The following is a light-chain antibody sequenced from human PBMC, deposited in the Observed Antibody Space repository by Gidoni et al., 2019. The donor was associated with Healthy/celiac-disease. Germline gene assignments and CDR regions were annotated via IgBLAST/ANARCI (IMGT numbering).Light chain of an antibody. CDR1: QSVLYSSNNKNY. Sequence: DIVMTQSPDSLAVSLGERATINCKSSQSVLYSSNNKNYLAWYQQKPGQPPKLLIYWASTRQSGVPARFSGSGSGTDFTLTISSLQAEDVAVYYCQQYYSTPLTFXXXTKVEIK. CDR2: WAS. V-gene: IGKV4-1*01. J-gene: IGKJ1*01. CDR3: QQYYSTPLT.